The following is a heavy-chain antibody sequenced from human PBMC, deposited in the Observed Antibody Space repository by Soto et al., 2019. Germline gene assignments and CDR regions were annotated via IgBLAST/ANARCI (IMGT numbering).Heavy chain of an antibody. CDR2: IIPIHGIA. CDR3: ARIRPKDYYYYYMDV. J-gene: IGHJ6*03. D-gene: IGHD4-17*01. Sequence: SVKVSCKASGGTFSSYTISWVRQAPGQGLEWMGRIIPIHGIANYAQKFQGRVTITADKSTSTAYMELRSLRSDDTAVYYCARIRPKDYYYYYMDVWGKGTTVTVSS. CDR1: GGTFSSYT. V-gene: IGHV1-69*02.